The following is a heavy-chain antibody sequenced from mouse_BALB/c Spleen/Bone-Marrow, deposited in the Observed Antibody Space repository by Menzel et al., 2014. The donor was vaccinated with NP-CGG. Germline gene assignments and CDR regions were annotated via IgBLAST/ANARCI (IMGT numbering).Heavy chain of an antibody. CDR2: IDPSDNYT. J-gene: IGHJ3*01. CDR1: GYTFTSYW. D-gene: IGHD2-14*01. Sequence: QVQLQQSGAELVKPGASVKMSCKASGYTFTSYWMHWVKQRPGQGLEWIGAIDPSDNYTHYNQEFKGKATLTVDTSSSQAFMQLSSLASEGSAVYYCANLGTYWGRGTLVTVSA. CDR3: ANLGTY. V-gene: IGHV1S127*01.